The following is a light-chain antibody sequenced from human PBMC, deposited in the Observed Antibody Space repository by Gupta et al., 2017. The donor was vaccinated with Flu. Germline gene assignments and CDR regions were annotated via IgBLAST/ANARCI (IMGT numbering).Light chain of an antibody. CDR1: ESIRGNY. Sequence: GTLSLSPGERATLSCRASESIRGNYLAWYQQQPGQAPSLLIFGASSRPIGIPDRFSGSGSGTEFTLTISGVESRDFAVYYCQQEGSSPLTFGGGTKVEIK. V-gene: IGKV3-20*01. CDR2: GAS. J-gene: IGKJ4*01. CDR3: QQEGSSPLT.